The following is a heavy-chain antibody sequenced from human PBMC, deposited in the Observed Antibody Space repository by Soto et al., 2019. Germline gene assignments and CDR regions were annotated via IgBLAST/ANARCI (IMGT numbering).Heavy chain of an antibody. Sequence: SVKVSCKASGGTLSDYAFSWVRQAPGQGLEWMGGIIRIFGSAKYAQKLQGRVTITADESTKTAYMELSSLRSEDTAVYYCARGPRDHFYYDSSSYARCYGGVEHWGQGTLVTVP. CDR1: GGTLSDYA. V-gene: IGHV1-69*13. J-gene: IGHJ4*03. CDR3: ARGPRDHFYYDSSSYARCYGGVEH. D-gene: IGHD3-22*01. CDR2: IIRIFGSA.